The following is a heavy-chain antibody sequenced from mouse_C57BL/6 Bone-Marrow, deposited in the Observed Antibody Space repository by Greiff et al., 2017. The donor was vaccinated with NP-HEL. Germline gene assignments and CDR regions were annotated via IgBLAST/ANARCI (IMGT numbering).Heavy chain of an antibody. J-gene: IGHJ4*01. CDR3: TTGGYGNYVYAMDY. D-gene: IGHD2-10*02. CDR2: IDPENGDT. Sequence: EVQLQESGAELVRPGASVKLSCTASGFNIKDDYMHWVKQRPEQGLEWIGWIDPENGDTEYASKFQGKATITADTSSNTAYLQLSSLTSEDTAVYYCTTGGYGNYVYAMDYWGQGTSVTVSS. V-gene: IGHV14-4*01. CDR1: GFNIKDDY.